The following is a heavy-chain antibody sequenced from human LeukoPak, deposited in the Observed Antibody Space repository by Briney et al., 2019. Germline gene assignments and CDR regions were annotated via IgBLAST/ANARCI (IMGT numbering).Heavy chain of an antibody. Sequence: ASVKVSCKASGYTFTTYAMNWVRQAPGQGLEWMGWINTNTGSPTYAQDFTGRFVFSLDTSVSTAYLQISSLKAEDTAVYYCARGLSGYTPDFDYWGQGTPVTVSS. CDR2: INTNTGSP. CDR1: GYTFTTYA. CDR3: ARGLSGYTPDFDY. D-gene: IGHD5-12*01. V-gene: IGHV7-4-1*02. J-gene: IGHJ4*02.